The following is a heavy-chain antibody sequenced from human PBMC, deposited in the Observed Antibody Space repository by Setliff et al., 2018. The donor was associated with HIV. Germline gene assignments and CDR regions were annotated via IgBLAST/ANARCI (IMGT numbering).Heavy chain of an antibody. CDR3: ARGRVFCDGDSCYHFDY. CDR2: INHSGSA. J-gene: IGHJ4*02. V-gene: IGHV4-34*09. CDR1: GGSFSGYY. Sequence: SETLSLTCAVFGGSFSGYYWSWIRQPPGKGLEWIGEINHSGSATHNPSLKSPVSISVDTSKNQFYLTLSSVTAADTAVYYCARGRVFCDGDSCYHFDYWGQGVLVTVSS. D-gene: IGHD2-21*02.